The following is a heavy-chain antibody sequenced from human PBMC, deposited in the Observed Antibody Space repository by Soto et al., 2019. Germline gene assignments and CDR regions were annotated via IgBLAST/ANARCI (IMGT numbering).Heavy chain of an antibody. J-gene: IGHJ4*02. D-gene: IGHD3-9*01. CDR1: GCTFTSYA. Sequence: QVQLVQSGAEVKKPGASVKVSCKASGCTFTSYAMHWVRQAPGQRLEWMGWINAGNGNTKYSQKFQGRVTITRDTSASTAYMELSSLRSEDTAVYYCARNLMDYDILTGYNMAYYFDYWGQGTLVTVSS. V-gene: IGHV1-3*01. CDR3: ARNLMDYDILTGYNMAYYFDY. CDR2: INAGNGNT.